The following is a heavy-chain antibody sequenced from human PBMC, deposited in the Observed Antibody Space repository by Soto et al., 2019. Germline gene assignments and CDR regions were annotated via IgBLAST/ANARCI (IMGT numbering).Heavy chain of an antibody. D-gene: IGHD2-15*01. CDR3: ATDKGYCSGGSCYSLGFDY. Sequence: QVQLVESGGGVVQPGMSLRLSCAGSGFTFSNYGMHWVRQAPGKGLAWVAVIWDDGSKKYYADSVKGRFTISRDNSKNTLYLQMNSLRAEDTAVYYCATDKGYCSGGSCYSLGFDYWGQGTLVTVSS. CDR1: GFTFSNYG. CDR2: IWDDGSKK. V-gene: IGHV3-33*01. J-gene: IGHJ4*02.